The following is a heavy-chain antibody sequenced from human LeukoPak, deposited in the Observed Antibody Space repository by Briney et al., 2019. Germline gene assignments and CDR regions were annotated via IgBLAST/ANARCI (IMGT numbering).Heavy chain of an antibody. V-gene: IGHV3-11*04. CDR3: AKVVVVAATQIIYYYYYYMDV. D-gene: IGHD2-15*01. CDR1: GFTFSDYY. Sequence: GGSLRLSCAASGFTFSDYYMSWIRQAPGKWLEWVSYISSSGSTIYYADSVKGRFTISRDNAKNSLYLQMNSLRAEDTAVYYCAKVVVVAATQIIYYYYYYMDVWGKGTTVTVSS. CDR2: ISSSGSTI. J-gene: IGHJ6*03.